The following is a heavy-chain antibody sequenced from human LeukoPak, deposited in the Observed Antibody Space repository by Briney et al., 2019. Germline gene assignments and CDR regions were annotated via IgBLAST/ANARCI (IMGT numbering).Heavy chain of an antibody. Sequence: GGSQRLSCAASGFTFSNYMSWVRQAPGKGLEWVSIIYRGGSTNYADSVKGRFTISRDTSKNTLYLQMNSLRAEDTAVYYCARLSANSSAYFFDYWGQGTLVTVSS. CDR3: ARLSANSSAYFFDY. D-gene: IGHD3-22*01. CDR1: GFTFSNY. J-gene: IGHJ4*02. V-gene: IGHV3-66*04. CDR2: IYRGGST.